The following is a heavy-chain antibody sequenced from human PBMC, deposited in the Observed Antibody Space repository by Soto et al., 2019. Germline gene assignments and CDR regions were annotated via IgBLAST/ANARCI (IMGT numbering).Heavy chain of an antibody. Sequence: QVQLVESGGGVVQPGRSLRLSCAASGFTFSSYGMHWVRQAPGKGLEWVAVIWYDGSNKYYADSVKGRFTISRDNSKNTLYLQMNSLRAEDTAVYYCARGTYGSGICWLCPWGQGTLVTVSS. CDR1: GFTFSSYG. D-gene: IGHD3-10*01. J-gene: IGHJ5*02. CDR2: IWYDGSNK. V-gene: IGHV3-33*01. CDR3: ARGTYGSGICWLCP.